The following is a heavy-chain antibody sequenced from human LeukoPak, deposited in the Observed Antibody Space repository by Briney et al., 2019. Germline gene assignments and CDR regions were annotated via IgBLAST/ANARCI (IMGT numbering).Heavy chain of an antibody. CDR1: GGTFSSYA. J-gene: IGHJ5*02. Sequence: ASVKVSCKASGGTFSSYAISWVRQAPGQGLEWTGGIIPIFGTANYAQKFQGRVTITTDESTSTAYMELSSLRSEDTAVYYCAREGIAAAGTNGFDPWGQGTLVTVSS. CDR2: IIPIFGTA. CDR3: AREGIAAAGTNGFDP. D-gene: IGHD6-13*01. V-gene: IGHV1-69*05.